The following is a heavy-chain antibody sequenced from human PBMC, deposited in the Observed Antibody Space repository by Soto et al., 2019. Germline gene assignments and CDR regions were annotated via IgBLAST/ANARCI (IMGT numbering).Heavy chain of an antibody. CDR2: MNPNSGET. Sequence: VASVKVSCKTSGYTFSDYDINWVRQATGQGLEWIGWMNPNSGETGYAQKFQGRVTMTRSVSLTTAYLELSSLRSEDTAVYYCARVAVAARPRWYNWFDPWGQGTLVTVS. CDR1: GYTFSDYD. CDR3: ARVAVAARPRWYNWFDP. V-gene: IGHV1-8*02. J-gene: IGHJ5*02. D-gene: IGHD2-15*01.